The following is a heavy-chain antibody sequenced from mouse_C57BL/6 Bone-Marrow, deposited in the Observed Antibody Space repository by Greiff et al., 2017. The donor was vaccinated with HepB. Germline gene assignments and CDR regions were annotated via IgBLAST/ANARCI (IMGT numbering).Heavy chain of an antibody. Sequence: EVKLVESGPGLVKPSQSLSLTCSVTGYSITSGYYWNWIRQFPGNKLEWMGYISYDGSNNYNPSLKNRISITRDTSKNQFFLKLNSVTTEDTATYYCARDNPSYYDYDGHYFDDWGQGTTLTVSS. CDR1: GYSITSGYY. V-gene: IGHV3-6*01. D-gene: IGHD2-4*01. J-gene: IGHJ2*01. CDR3: ARDNPSYYDYDGHYFDD. CDR2: ISYDGSN.